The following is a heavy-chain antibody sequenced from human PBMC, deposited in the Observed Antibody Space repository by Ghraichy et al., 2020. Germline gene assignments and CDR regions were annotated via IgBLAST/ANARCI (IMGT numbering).Heavy chain of an antibody. CDR2: ISSSSSYI. V-gene: IGHV3-21*01. J-gene: IGHJ4*02. CDR3: ARDTSVRRGWHFDY. Sequence: GGSLRLSCAASGFTFSSYSMNWVRQAPGKGLEWVSSISSSSSYIYYADSVKGRFTISRDNAKNSLYLQMNSLRAEDTAVYYCARDTSVRRGWHFDYWGQGTLVTVSS. D-gene: IGHD6-19*01. CDR1: GFTFSSYS.